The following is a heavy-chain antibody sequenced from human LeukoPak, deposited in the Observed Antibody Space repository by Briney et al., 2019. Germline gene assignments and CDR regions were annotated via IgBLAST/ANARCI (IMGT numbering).Heavy chain of an antibody. D-gene: IGHD1-26*01. J-gene: IGHJ4*02. V-gene: IGHV3-30-3*01. Sequence: GRSLRLSCAASGFTFSRYGMHWVRQAPGKGLEWVAVISFDGSNKYDADSGKGRFTISRDNSKNTLYLQMNSLRAEDTALYYCARVRMGLTTGGDYWGQGTLVTVSS. CDR1: GFTFSRYG. CDR3: ARVRMGLTTGGDY. CDR2: ISFDGSNK.